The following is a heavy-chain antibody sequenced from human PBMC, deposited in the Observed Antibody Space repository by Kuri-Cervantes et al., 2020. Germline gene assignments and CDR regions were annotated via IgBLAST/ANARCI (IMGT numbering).Heavy chain of an antibody. CDR3: SGGRWDPSYDGTTYYLRYFDF. CDR2: IIPIFGSA. V-gene: IGHV1-69*05. D-gene: IGHD3-22*01. Sequence: SVKVSCKASGYTFTSYDINWVRQAPGQGLEWMGGIIPIFGSANYAQKFPGRLTITTDRSTSTIYMELSSLTSDDTAVYYCSGGRWDPSYDGTTYYLRYFDFWGQGTPVTVSS. CDR1: GYTFTSYD. J-gene: IGHJ4*02.